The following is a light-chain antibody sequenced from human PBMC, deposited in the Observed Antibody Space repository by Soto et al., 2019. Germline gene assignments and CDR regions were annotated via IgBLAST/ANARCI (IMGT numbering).Light chain of an antibody. J-gene: IGKJ2*01. CDR1: QSVTSSS. Sequence: EIVLTQSPGTLSLSPGERATLSCRASQSVTSSSLAWYQQKPGQAPRLLIYGASTRATGLPDRFSGSGSGTDFTLTISRLEPEDFAVYYCQQYGNSPYTLGQRTKLEIK. V-gene: IGKV3-20*01. CDR2: GAS. CDR3: QQYGNSPYT.